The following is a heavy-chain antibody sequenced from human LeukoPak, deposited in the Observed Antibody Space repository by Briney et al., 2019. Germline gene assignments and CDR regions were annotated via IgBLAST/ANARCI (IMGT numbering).Heavy chain of an antibody. Sequence: GGSLRLSCAASGFTFSSYGMHWVRQAPGKGLEWVAVISYDGSNKYYADSVKGRFTISRDNSKNTLYLQMNSLRAEDTAVYYCAKRSGIAAAGTGFHWDQGNVVTVSS. D-gene: IGHD6-13*01. V-gene: IGHV3-30*18. CDR2: ISYDGSNK. J-gene: IGHJ4*02. CDR3: AKRSGIAAAGTGFH. CDR1: GFTFSSYG.